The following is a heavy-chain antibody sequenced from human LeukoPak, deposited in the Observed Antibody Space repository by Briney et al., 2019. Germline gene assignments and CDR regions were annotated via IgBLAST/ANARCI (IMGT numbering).Heavy chain of an antibody. Sequence: ASVKVSGKVFGTPFTDYFMHWLRQPPGQGLGGMGWINPNNGGTNYAQKFQGRVTMTRDTSISKAYMELNRLRSDDTAVYYCARDNYGSGSYYKWWGQGTLVTVSS. CDR1: GTPFTDYF. CDR3: ARDNYGSGSYYKW. J-gene: IGHJ4*02. V-gene: IGHV1-2*02. D-gene: IGHD3-10*01. CDR2: INPNNGGT.